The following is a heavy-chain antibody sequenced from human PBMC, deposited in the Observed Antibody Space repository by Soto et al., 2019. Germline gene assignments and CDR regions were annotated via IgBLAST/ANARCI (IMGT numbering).Heavy chain of an antibody. Sequence: GGSLRLSCAASGFTFSSYAMSWVRQAPGKGLEWVSAISGSGGSTYYADSVKGRFTISRDNSKNTQYLQMNSLRAEDTAVYYCASLNVQVAVAGTFWGQGTLVTVSS. D-gene: IGHD6-19*01. CDR3: ASLNVQVAVAGTF. CDR2: ISGSGGST. CDR1: GFTFSSYA. J-gene: IGHJ4*02. V-gene: IGHV3-23*01.